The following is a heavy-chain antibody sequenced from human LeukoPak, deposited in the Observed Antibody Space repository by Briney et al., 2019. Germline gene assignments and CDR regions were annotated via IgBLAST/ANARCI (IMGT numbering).Heavy chain of an antibody. Sequence: ASVKVSCKVSGYTLTELSMHWVRQAPGKGLEWMGGFDPEDGETIYAQKFQGRVTMTEDTSTDTAYMELSSLRSEDTAVYYCATREICGGDCYSLDYWGQGTLVTASS. D-gene: IGHD2-21*02. J-gene: IGHJ4*02. V-gene: IGHV1-24*01. CDR1: GYTLTELS. CDR3: ATREICGGDCYSLDY. CDR2: FDPEDGET.